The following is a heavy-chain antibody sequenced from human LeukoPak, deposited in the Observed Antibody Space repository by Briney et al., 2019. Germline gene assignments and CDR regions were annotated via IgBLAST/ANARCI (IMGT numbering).Heavy chain of an antibody. V-gene: IGHV3-21*01. CDR1: GFTFSSYA. CDR3: AREARDYDILTGYYYFDY. Sequence: GGSLRLSCAASGFTFSSYAMSWVRQAPGKGLEWVSSISSSSSYIYYADSVKGRFTISRDNAKNSLYLQMNSLRAEDTAVYYCAREARDYDILTGYYYFDYWGQGTLVTVSS. J-gene: IGHJ4*02. CDR2: ISSSSSYI. D-gene: IGHD3-9*01.